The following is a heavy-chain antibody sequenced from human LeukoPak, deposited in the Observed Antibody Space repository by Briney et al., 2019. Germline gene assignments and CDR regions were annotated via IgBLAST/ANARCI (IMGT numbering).Heavy chain of an antibody. CDR2: ISAYNGNT. CDR3: ARDQSSSWYNVFDY. Sequence: ASVTVSCKASGYTFTSYGISWVRQAPGQGLEWMGWISAYNGNTNYAQKFQGRVTITRDTSASTAYMELSSLRSEDTAVYYCARDQSSSWYNVFDYWGQGTLVTVSS. J-gene: IGHJ4*02. D-gene: IGHD6-13*01. V-gene: IGHV1-18*01. CDR1: GYTFTSYG.